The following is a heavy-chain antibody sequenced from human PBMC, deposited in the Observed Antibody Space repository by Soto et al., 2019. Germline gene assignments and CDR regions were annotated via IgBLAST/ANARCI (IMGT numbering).Heavy chain of an antibody. Sequence: GGSLRLSCAASGFTFSSYGMHWVRQAPGKGLEWVAVIWYDGSNKYYADSVKGRFTISRDNSKNTLYLQMNSLRAEDTAVYYCARDAEMATIWLFDYWGQGTLVTVSS. V-gene: IGHV3-33*01. CDR2: IWYDGSNK. CDR1: GFTFSSYG. D-gene: IGHD5-12*01. J-gene: IGHJ4*02. CDR3: ARDAEMATIWLFDY.